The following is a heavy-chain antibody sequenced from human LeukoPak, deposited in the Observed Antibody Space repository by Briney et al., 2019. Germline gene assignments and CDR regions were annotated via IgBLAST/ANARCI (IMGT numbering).Heavy chain of an antibody. D-gene: IGHD3-10*01. CDR3: AREPLYGSGKGNDY. Sequence: PSETLPLTCTVSGGSISSGSYYWSWIRQPAGKGLEWIGRIYTNSGNTNYNPSLKSRVTISVDTSKNQFSLKLSSVTAADTAVYYCAREPLYGSGKGNDYWGQGTLVTVSS. J-gene: IGHJ4*02. V-gene: IGHV4-61*02. CDR2: IYTNSGNT. CDR1: GGSISSGSYY.